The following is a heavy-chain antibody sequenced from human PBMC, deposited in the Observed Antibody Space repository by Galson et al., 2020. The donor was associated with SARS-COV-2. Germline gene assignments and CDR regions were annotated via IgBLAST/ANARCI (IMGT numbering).Heavy chain of an antibody. Sequence: SETLSLTCTVSGGSISGTTDYWGWIRQPPGRGLEWIGFIHHTGTTSYDPSLKSRVTLSVDTSKDQFSLDLTSVTAADTAFYYCARAVYFYASGRYGVGVWGQGTTVTVSS. V-gene: IGHV4-39*07. D-gene: IGHD3-10*01. J-gene: IGHJ6*02. CDR1: GGSISGTTDY. CDR2: IHHTGTT. CDR3: ARAVYFYASGRYGVGV.